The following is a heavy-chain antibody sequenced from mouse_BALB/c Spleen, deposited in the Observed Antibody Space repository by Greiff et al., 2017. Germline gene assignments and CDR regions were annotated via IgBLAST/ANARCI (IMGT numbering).Heavy chain of an antibody. CDR2: IYPYNGGT. CDR1: GYTFTDYN. V-gene: IGHV1S29*02. J-gene: IGHJ4*01. CDR3: ARKRRYAMDY. Sequence: VQLQQSGPELVKPGASVKISCKASGYTFTDYNMHWVKQSHGKSLEWIGYIYPYNGGTGYNQKFKSKATLTVDNSSSTAYMELRSLTSEDSAVYYCARKRRYAMDYWGQGTSVTVSS.